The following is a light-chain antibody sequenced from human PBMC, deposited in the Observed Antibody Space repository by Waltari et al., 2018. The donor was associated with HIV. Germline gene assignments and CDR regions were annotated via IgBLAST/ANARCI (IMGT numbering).Light chain of an antibody. CDR2: LNSDGSH. CDR3: QTWGTGSWV. J-gene: IGLJ3*02. V-gene: IGLV4-69*01. CDR1: SGHSSYA. Sequence: QLVLTQSHSASASLGASVKPTCTLSSGHSSYAIAWHPQQPEKGPRYLMNLNSDGSHSKGDGIPDRFSGSSSGAERYLTISSLQSEDEADYYCQTWGTGSWVFGGGTKLTVL.